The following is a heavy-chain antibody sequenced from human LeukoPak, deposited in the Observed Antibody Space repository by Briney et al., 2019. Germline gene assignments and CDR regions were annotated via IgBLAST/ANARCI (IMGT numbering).Heavy chain of an antibody. V-gene: IGHV3-30*02. CDR1: GFTFSSYG. Sequence: GGSLRLSCAASGFTFSSYGMHWVRQAPGKGLEWVAFIRYDGSNKYYADSVKGRFTISRDNSKNTLYLQMNSLRAEDTAVYYCAKDQGDFGVVIILGWFDPWGQGTLVTVSS. D-gene: IGHD3-3*01. J-gene: IGHJ5*02. CDR2: IRYDGSNK. CDR3: AKDQGDFGVVIILGWFDP.